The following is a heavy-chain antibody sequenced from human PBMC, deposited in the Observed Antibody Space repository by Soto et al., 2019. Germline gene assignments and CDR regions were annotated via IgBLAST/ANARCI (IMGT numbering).Heavy chain of an antibody. CDR1: GGSFSDYY. J-gene: IGHJ4*02. CDR2: INHSGST. V-gene: IGHV4-34*01. Sequence: QVQLQQWGAGLLKSSETLSLTCAVYGGSFSDYYWSWIRQPPGKGVEWIGEINHSGSTNYNPSLKSRVTISLDTSKNQFSLKLSSVTAADTAVYYCAREKTVTTGIDYWGQGTLVTVSS. D-gene: IGHD4-4*01. CDR3: AREKTVTTGIDY.